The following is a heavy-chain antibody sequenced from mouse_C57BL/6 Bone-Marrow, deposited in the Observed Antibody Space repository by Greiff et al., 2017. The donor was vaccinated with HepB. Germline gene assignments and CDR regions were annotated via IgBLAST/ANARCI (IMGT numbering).Heavy chain of an antibody. Sequence: QVHVKQPGAELVKPGASVKLSCKASGYTFTSYWMHWVKQRPGQGLEWIGMIHPNSGSTNYNEKFKSKATLTVDKSSSTAYMQLSSLTSEDSAVYYCARSGPYRGFAYWGQGTLVTVSA. D-gene: IGHD2-10*01. CDR2: IHPNSGST. V-gene: IGHV1-64*01. CDR3: ARSGPYRGFAY. CDR1: GYTFTSYW. J-gene: IGHJ3*01.